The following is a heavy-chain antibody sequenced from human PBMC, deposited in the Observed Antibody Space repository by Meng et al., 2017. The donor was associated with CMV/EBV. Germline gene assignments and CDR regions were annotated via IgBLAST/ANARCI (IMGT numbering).Heavy chain of an antibody. V-gene: IGHV3-23*01. Sequence: GESLKISCAASGFTFSSYAMSWVRQAPGKGLEWVSAISGSGGSTYYADSVKGRFTISRDTSKNTLYLQMNSLRAEDTAVYACAKGFRVAARPRYFDYWGQGTLVTVSS. CDR3: AKGFRVAARPRYFDY. CDR1: GFTFSSYA. D-gene: IGHD6-6*01. CDR2: ISGSGGST. J-gene: IGHJ4*02.